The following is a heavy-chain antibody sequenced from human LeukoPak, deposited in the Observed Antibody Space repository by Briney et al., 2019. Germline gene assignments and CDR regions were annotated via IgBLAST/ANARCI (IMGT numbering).Heavy chain of an antibody. V-gene: IGHV3-30*03. CDR3: TRDNANRAYDY. J-gene: IGHJ4*02. D-gene: IGHD1-14*01. Sequence: GGSLRLSCAASGFTFSSYGMHWVRQAPGKGLEWVAVISYDGSNKYYADSVKGRFTISRDNSKNTLHLQIDSLRAEDTATYYCTRDNANRAYDYWGQGTLVTVSS. CDR1: GFTFSSYG. CDR2: ISYDGSNK.